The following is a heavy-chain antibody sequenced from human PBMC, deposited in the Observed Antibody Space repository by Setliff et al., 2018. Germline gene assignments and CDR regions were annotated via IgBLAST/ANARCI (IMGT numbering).Heavy chain of an antibody. V-gene: IGHV4-34*01. CDR3: ARVGYAYNFWSGYSMKNAFDI. Sequence: PSETLSLTCAVYGGSFSTYYWIWIRQPPGKGLEWIGYIYYSGSTYYNPSLKSRVTISVHTSKNQFSLKLSSETAADTAVHYCARVGYAYNFWSGYSMKNAFDIWGQGTMVTVSS. D-gene: IGHD3-3*01. CDR2: IYYSGST. CDR1: GGSFSTYY. J-gene: IGHJ3*02.